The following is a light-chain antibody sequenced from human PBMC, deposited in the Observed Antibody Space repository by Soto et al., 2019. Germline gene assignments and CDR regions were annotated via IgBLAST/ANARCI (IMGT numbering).Light chain of an antibody. CDR2: WAS. CDR3: QQYYSAPHT. CDR1: QSVLYSSKDKNY. V-gene: IGKV4-1*01. J-gene: IGKJ2*01. Sequence: DIVMTQSPDSLAVFLGERATINCKPSQSVLYSSKDKNYLAWYQQKPGQPPKLLIYWASTRESGVPDRFRGSGSGTDFTLTINSLQAEDVAVYYCQQYYSAPHTFGQGTKLEIK.